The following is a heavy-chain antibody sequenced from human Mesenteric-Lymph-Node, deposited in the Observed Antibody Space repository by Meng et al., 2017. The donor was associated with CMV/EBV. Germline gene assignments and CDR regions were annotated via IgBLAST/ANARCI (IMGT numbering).Heavy chain of an antibody. CDR1: GFTFSDYY. CDR2: ISSSGSTI. D-gene: IGHD3-3*01. V-gene: IGHV3-11*04. J-gene: IGHJ3*02. Sequence: GGSLRLSCAASGFTFSDYYMSWIRQAPGKGLEWVSYISSSGSTIYYADSVKGRFTISRDNAKNSLYLQMSSLRAEDTAVYYCARCTIFDAFDIWGQGTMVTVSS. CDR3: ARCTIFDAFDI.